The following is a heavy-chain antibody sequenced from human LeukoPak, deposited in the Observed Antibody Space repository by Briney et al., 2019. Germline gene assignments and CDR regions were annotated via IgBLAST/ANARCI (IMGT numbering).Heavy chain of an antibody. V-gene: IGHV4-61*02. CDR2: IYTSGST. CDR1: GGSISSGSYY. Sequence: SGTLSLTCTVSGGSISSGSYYWNWIRQPAGKGLEWIGRIYTSGSTNYNPSLKSRVTISVDTSKNQFSLKLSSVTAADTAVYYCARGGRDGYNNWFDPWGQGTLVTVSS. D-gene: IGHD5-24*01. J-gene: IGHJ5*02. CDR3: ARGGRDGYNNWFDP.